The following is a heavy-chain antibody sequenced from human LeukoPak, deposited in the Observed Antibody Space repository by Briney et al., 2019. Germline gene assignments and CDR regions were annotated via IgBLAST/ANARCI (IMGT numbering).Heavy chain of an antibody. CDR3: ARGEYCTGGSCYFDY. CDR1: GFTFSSYE. J-gene: IGHJ4*02. CDR2: ISSGGTNK. V-gene: IGHV3-48*03. Sequence: GGSLRLSCAASGFTFSSYEMTWVRQAPGKGLEWVSDISSGGTNKYYADSVKSRFTISRDNAKNSLYLQMNSLRAEDTAIYYCARGEYCTGGSCYFDYWGQGTLVTVSS. D-gene: IGHD2-15*01.